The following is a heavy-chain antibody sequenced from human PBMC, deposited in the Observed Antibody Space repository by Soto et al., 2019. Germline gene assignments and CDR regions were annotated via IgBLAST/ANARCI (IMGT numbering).Heavy chain of an antibody. V-gene: IGHV4-38-2*01. CDR2: IFHGGNT. Sequence: SETLSLTCAVSGFFISSGNYWGWIRKPPGKGLEWIGSIFHGGNTYYNPSLKSRVTTSVDMSKNQFSLKLNSVTAADTAVYYCARARWYDAFDVWGQGTVVTVSS. CDR1: GFFISSGNY. J-gene: IGHJ3*01. CDR3: ARARWYDAFDV. D-gene: IGHD2-15*01.